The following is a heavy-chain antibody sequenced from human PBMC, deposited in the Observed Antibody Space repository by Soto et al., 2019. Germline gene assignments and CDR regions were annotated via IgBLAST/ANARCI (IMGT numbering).Heavy chain of an antibody. Sequence: PGGSLRLSCAASGFTFSSYGMNWVRQAPGKGLEWVAVISYDGSNKYYVDSLKGRFTISRDNSKNTLYLQMSSLRPEDTAVYYCAKGLYGSGSYDNYFDCWGQGTLVTVSS. CDR3: AKGLYGSGSYDNYFDC. J-gene: IGHJ4*02. D-gene: IGHD3-10*01. CDR2: ISYDGSNK. V-gene: IGHV3-30*18. CDR1: GFTFSSYG.